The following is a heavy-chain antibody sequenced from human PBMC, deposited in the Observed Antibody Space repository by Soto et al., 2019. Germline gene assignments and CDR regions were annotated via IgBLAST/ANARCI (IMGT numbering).Heavy chain of an antibody. CDR1: GGSFSGYY. CDR2: IYYSGST. CDR3: ARDSRMVRGNWFDP. Sequence: PSETLSITFAVCGGSFSGYYWSWIRQPPGKGLEWIGYIYYSGSTNYNPSLKSRVTISVDTSKNQFSLKLSSVTAADTAVYYCARDSRMVRGNWFDPWGQGTLVTVSS. D-gene: IGHD3-10*01. V-gene: IGHV4-59*01. J-gene: IGHJ5*02.